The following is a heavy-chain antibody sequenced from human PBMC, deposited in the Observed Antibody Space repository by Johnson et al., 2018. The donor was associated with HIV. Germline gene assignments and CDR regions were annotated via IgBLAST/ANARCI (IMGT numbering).Heavy chain of an antibody. D-gene: IGHD3-22*01. CDR1: GFSIDDYG. V-gene: IGHV3-23*04. J-gene: IGHJ3*02. CDR2: ISGSGGST. CDR3: AKDPSYYYDSSGYTQENDAFDI. Sequence: EVQLVESGGGAVRPGGSLRLYCAASGFSIDDYGMSWARQAPGKGLEWVSGISGSGGSTYYADSVKGRFTISRDNSKNTLYLQMNSLRAEDTAVYYCAKDPSYYYDSSGYTQENDAFDIWGQGTMVTVSS.